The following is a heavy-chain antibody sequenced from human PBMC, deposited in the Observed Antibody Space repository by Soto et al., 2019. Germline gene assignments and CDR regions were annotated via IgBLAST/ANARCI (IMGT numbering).Heavy chain of an antibody. CDR2: IYYSGST. Sequence: SETLSLTCTVSGGSISSYYWSWIRQPPGKGLEWIGYIYYSGSTNYNPSLKSRVTISVDTSKNQFSLKLSSVTAADTAVYYCARAGGGWRFLEWLQPYYWGQGTLVTGSS. CDR1: GGSISSYY. V-gene: IGHV4-59*01. D-gene: IGHD3-3*01. CDR3: ARAGGGWRFLEWLQPYY. J-gene: IGHJ4*02.